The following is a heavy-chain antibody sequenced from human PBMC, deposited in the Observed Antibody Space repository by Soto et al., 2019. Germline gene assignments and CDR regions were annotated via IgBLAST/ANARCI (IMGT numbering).Heavy chain of an antibody. D-gene: IGHD4-17*01. V-gene: IGHV4-30-4*01. CDR1: GGSISSGDYY. CDR2: IYYSGST. J-gene: IGHJ4*02. Sequence: SETLSLTCTVSGGSISSGDYYWSWIRQPPGKGLEWIGYIYYSGSTYYNPSLKSRVTISVDTSKNQFSLKLSSVTAADTAVYYCARDGDPYGDYGIAFDYWGQGTLVTVSS. CDR3: ARDGDPYGDYGIAFDY.